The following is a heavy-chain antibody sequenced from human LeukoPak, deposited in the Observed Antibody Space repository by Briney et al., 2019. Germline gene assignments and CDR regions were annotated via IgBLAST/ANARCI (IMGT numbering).Heavy chain of an antibody. CDR2: IWYDGSNK. D-gene: IGHD4-11*01. V-gene: IGHV3-33*01. Sequence: PGRSLRLSCAASGFTFSSYGMHWVRQAPGKGLEWVAVIWYDGSNKYYADSVKGRFTISRDNSKNTLYLQMNSLRAEDTAVYYCARALISDYTGFDYWGQGTLVTVSS. J-gene: IGHJ4*02. CDR1: GFTFSSYG. CDR3: ARALISDYTGFDY.